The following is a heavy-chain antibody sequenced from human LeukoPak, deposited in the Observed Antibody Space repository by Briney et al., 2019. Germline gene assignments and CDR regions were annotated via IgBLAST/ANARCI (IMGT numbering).Heavy chain of an antibody. Sequence: SETLSLTCTVSGGSISSGSYYWSWIRQPAGKGLEWIGRIYTSGSTNYNPSLESRVTISAETSKNQVSLKVKSVTAADTAVYYCARDPGDCTNGVCRLKLGPEYYFDYWGQGTLVTVSS. CDR2: IYTSGST. D-gene: IGHD2-8*01. J-gene: IGHJ4*02. CDR3: ARDPGDCTNGVCRLKLGPEYYFDY. CDR1: GGSISSGSYY. V-gene: IGHV4-61*02.